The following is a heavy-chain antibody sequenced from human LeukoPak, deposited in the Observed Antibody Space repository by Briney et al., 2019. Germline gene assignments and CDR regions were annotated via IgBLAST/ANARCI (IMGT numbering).Heavy chain of an antibody. CDR2: ISSSSSYI. D-gene: IGHD6-19*01. J-gene: IGHJ4*02. CDR3: ARDYDSSGWYIY. Sequence: PGGSLRLSCAASGFTFSSYSMNWVRQAPGKGLEWVSSISSSSSYIYYADSVKGRFTISRDNAKNSLYLQMNSLRAEDTAVYYCARDYDSSGWYIYRGQGTLVTVSS. CDR1: GFTFSSYS. V-gene: IGHV3-21*01.